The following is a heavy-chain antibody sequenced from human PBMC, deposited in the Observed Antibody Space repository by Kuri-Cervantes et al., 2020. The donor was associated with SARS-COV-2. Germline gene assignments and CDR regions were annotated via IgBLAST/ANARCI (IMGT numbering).Heavy chain of an antibody. V-gene: IGHV3-23*01. CDR2: ISGSGGST. CDR3: AKCGELLTSSYYYYGMDV. D-gene: IGHD1-26*01. J-gene: IGHJ6*02. Sequence: GSLRLSCAASGFTFSGSAMHWVRQAPGKGLEWVSAISGSGGSTYYADSVKGRFTISRDNSKNTLYLQMNSLRAEDTAVYYCAKCGELLTSSYYYYGMDVWGQGTTVTVSS. CDR1: GFTFSGSA.